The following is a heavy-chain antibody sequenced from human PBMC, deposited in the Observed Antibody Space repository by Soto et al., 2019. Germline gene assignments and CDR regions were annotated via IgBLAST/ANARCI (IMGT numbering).Heavy chain of an antibody. D-gene: IGHD3-22*01. V-gene: IGHV1-18*01. CDR3: ARDWYYDSSGYYYVSFDY. CDR2: ISAYNGNT. Sequence: GASVKVSCKASGYTFTSYGISWVRQAPGQGLEWMGWISAYNGNTNYAQKLQGRVTMTTDTSTSTAYMELRSLRSDDTAVYYCARDWYYDSSGYYYVSFDYWGQGTLVTV. CDR1: GYTFTSYG. J-gene: IGHJ4*02.